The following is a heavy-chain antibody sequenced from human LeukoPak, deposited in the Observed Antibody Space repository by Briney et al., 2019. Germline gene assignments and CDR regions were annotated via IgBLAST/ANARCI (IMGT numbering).Heavy chain of an antibody. V-gene: IGHV3-23*01. CDR2: ISGSGGST. Sequence: PGGSLRLSCAASGFTFSSYGMSWVRQAPGKGLEWVSAISGSGGSTYYADSVKGRFTISRDNSKNSLYLQMNSLRAEDTAVYYCARDEGPFGSCCSGDYWGQGTLVTVSS. CDR3: ARDEGPFGSCCSGDY. D-gene: IGHD2-2*01. J-gene: IGHJ4*02. CDR1: GFTFSSYG.